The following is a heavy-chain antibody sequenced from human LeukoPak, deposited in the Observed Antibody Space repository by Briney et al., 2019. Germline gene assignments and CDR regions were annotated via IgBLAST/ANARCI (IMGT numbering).Heavy chain of an antibody. D-gene: IGHD2-15*01. Sequence: GGSLRLSCGASGFIFSSYAMSWVRQAPGKGLEWVSAISGSGDSTDYADSVKGRFTISRDNSKNTLYLQMNSLRAEDTAMYYCAKRGFCSRGSCLSNPFNLWGQGTMVTVSS. CDR1: GFIFSSYA. V-gene: IGHV3-23*01. CDR2: ISGSGDST. CDR3: AKRGFCSRGSCLSNPFNL. J-gene: IGHJ3*01.